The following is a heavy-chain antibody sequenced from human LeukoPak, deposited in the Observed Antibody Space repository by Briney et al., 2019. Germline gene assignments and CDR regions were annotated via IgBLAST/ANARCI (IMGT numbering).Heavy chain of an antibody. Sequence: GGSLRLSCAASGFTFSSYAMSWVRQAPGKGLEWVSTISNSDGSTYYADSVKGRFTISRDNSKKTLYLQMNSLRVEDTAIYYCAKDRGTTWSYFDSWGQGTLVIVSS. D-gene: IGHD2-2*01. CDR3: AKDRGTTWSYFDS. CDR2: ISNSDGST. J-gene: IGHJ4*02. V-gene: IGHV3-23*01. CDR1: GFTFSSYA.